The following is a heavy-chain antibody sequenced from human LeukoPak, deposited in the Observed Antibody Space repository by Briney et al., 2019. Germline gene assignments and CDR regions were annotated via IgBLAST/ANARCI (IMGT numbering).Heavy chain of an antibody. Sequence: ASVKVSCKASGYTFTSYDINWVRQATRQGLEWMGWMNPNSGNTGYAQKFQGRVTMTKNTSISTAYMELSSLRSEDTAVYYCARGGKRDGYNKIPDYWGQGTLVTVSS. CDR2: MNPNSGNT. V-gene: IGHV1-8*01. J-gene: IGHJ4*02. D-gene: IGHD5-24*01. CDR3: ARGGKRDGYNKIPDY. CDR1: GYTFTSYD.